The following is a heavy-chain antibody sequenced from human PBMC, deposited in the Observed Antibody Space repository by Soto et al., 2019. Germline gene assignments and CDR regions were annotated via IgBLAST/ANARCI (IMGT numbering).Heavy chain of an antibody. CDR3: AREVAADGTFREDVFDI. J-gene: IGHJ3*02. CDR1: GGTFSNHA. CDR2: IIPIFSTT. Sequence: QVHLVQSGAEAKKPGSSVKVSCKAPGGTFSNHAINWVRQDPGQGLEWMGRIIPIFSTTNYAQKFQGRVTMTADESTITAYLELSSLKHDDTAVYYCAREVAADGTFREDVFDIGGQGTLVTVSS. D-gene: IGHD6-13*01. V-gene: IGHV1-69*12.